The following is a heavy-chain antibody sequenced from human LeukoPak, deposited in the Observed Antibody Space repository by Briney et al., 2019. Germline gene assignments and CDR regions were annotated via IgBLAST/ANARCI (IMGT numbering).Heavy chain of an antibody. CDR1: GFTFSSYG. CDR3: AKDQGGYGHSAIDY. Sequence: PGGPLRLSCAASGFTFSSYGMHWVRQAPGKGLEWVAVISYDGSNKYYADSVKGRFTISRDNSKNTLYLQMNSLRAEDTAVYYCAKDQGGYGHSAIDYWGQGTLVTVSS. J-gene: IGHJ4*02. D-gene: IGHD5-18*01. CDR2: ISYDGSNK. V-gene: IGHV3-30*18.